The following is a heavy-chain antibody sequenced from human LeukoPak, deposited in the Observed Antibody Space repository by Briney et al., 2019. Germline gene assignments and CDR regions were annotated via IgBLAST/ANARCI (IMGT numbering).Heavy chain of an antibody. V-gene: IGHV4-34*01. CDR3: ARGDYDFWSGYHFFDY. CDR1: GGSFSGYY. J-gene: IGHJ4*02. CDR2: INHSGST. D-gene: IGHD3-3*01. Sequence: SEILSLTCAVYGGSFSGYYWSWIRQPPGKGLEWIGEINHSGSTNYNPSLKSRVTISVDTSKNQFSLKLSSVTAADTAVYYCARGDYDFWSGYHFFDYWGQGTLVTVSS.